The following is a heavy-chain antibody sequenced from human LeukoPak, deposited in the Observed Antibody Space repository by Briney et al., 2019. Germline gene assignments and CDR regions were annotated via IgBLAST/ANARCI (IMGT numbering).Heavy chain of an antibody. D-gene: IGHD3-22*01. J-gene: IGHJ4*02. CDR2: INTNTGNP. CDR1: GYTFTSYA. Sequence: ASVKVSCKASGYTFTSYAMNWVRQAPGQGLEWMGWINTNTGNPTYAQGFTGRFVFSLDTSVSTAYLQISSLKAEETAVYYCARGLNYYDSSGYYCGFDYWGQGTLVTVSS. V-gene: IGHV7-4-1*02. CDR3: ARGLNYYDSSGYYCGFDY.